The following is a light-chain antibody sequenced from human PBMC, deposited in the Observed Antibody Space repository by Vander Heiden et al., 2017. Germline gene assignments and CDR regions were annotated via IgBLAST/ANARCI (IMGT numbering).Light chain of an antibody. J-gene: IGLJ3*02. V-gene: IGLV6-57*02. CDR3: PSYDSSNQGV. CDR2: YEN. CDR1: SGSIASNY. Sequence: NFMLTQPHSVSESPGKTVTISCTGSSGSIASNYVQWYQQRPGSAPTTVILYENQRPSGVPDRFSCATDSSSNSALPTISGLKTEDDAYYYCPSYDSSNQGVFGGGTKLTVL.